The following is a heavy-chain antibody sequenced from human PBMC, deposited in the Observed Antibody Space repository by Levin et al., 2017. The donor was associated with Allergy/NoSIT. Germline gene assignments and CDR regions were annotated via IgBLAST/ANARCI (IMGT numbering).Heavy chain of an antibody. D-gene: IGHD2-15*01. Sequence: SETLSLTCTVSGGSISSGSYYWSWIRQPAGKGLEWIGRIYTSGSTNYNPSLKSRVTISVDTSKNQFSLKLSSVTAADTAVYYCAIGRCSGGSCYSGFDYWGQGTLVTVSS. CDR3: AIGRCSGGSCYSGFDY. CDR2: IYTSGST. J-gene: IGHJ4*02. V-gene: IGHV4-61*02. CDR1: GGSISSGSYY.